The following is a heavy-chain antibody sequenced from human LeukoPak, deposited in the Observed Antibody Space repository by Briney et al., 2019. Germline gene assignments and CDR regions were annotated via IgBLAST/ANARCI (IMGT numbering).Heavy chain of an antibody. V-gene: IGHV3-21*01. CDR2: ISSTSRYI. Sequence: GRSLRLSRAPSGFTFSSYSMTWVRQAPGPGLECFSSISSTSRYIYYADSVKGRFTISRDNAKTSLYLQMNSLSAEETAVYYCARLRRWGSTIPFDYWGQGTLVTVSS. CDR3: ARLRRWGSTIPFDY. J-gene: IGHJ4*02. CDR1: GFTFSSYS. D-gene: IGHD2-2*02.